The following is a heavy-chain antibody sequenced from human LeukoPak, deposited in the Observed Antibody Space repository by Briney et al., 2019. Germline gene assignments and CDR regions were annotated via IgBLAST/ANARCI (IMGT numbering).Heavy chain of an antibody. CDR3: ARLSGGIPGHDAFDI. D-gene: IGHD1-26*01. CDR1: GGSISSSSYY. CDR2: IYYSGST. V-gene: IGHV4-61*01. J-gene: IGHJ3*02. Sequence: SETLSLTCTVSGGSISSSSYYWSWIRQPPGKGLEWIGYIYYSGSTNYNPSLKSRVTISVDTSKNQFSLKLSSVTAADTAVYYCARLSGGIPGHDAFDIWGQGTMVTVSS.